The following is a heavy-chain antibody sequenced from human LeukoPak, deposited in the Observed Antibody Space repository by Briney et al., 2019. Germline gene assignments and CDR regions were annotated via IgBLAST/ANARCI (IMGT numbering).Heavy chain of an antibody. J-gene: IGHJ4*02. CDR3: ADLGYSD. D-gene: IGHD5-18*01. CDR2: IKDDGSDK. Sequence: GGSLRLSCVASGLTYSSSWKPWARQAPGKGLEWVATIKDDGSDKYYVDSVKGRFSISRDNAKSSLYLQMNSLRLEDTAMYYCADLGYSDWGQGTLVTVSS. V-gene: IGHV3-7*01. CDR1: GLTYSSSW.